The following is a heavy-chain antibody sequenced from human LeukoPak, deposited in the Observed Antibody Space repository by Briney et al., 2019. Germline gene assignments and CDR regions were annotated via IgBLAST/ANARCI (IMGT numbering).Heavy chain of an antibody. Sequence: GGSLRLSCAASGFTFSSYWMSWVRQDPGKGLEWVANIKKDGSEKYYVDSVRGRFTISRDNAKNSLYLQMNSLRAEDTAVYYCARSLVGIPNWFDPWGQGTLVTVSS. CDR2: IKKDGSEK. CDR1: GFTFSSYW. CDR3: ARSLVGIPNWFDP. D-gene: IGHD2-15*01. V-gene: IGHV3-7*04. J-gene: IGHJ5*02.